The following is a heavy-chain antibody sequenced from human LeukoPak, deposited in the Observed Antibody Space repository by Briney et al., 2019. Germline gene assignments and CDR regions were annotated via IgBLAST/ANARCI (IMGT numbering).Heavy chain of an antibody. J-gene: IGHJ3*02. CDR3: ARARAGQDAFDI. Sequence: GASVKVSCKASGGTFSSYAISWVRQAPGQGFEWMGGIIPIFGTANYAQKFQGRVTITTDEFTSTAYMELSSLRSEDTAVYYCARARAGQDAFDIWGQGTMVTLSS. V-gene: IGHV1-69*05. CDR2: IIPIFGTA. CDR1: GGTFSSYA. D-gene: IGHD6-19*01.